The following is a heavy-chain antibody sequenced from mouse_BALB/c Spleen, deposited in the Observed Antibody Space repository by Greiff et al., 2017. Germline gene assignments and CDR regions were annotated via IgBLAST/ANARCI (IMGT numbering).Heavy chain of an antibody. V-gene: IGHV2-6-7*01. CDR3: AREIRGDGAWFAY. CDR2: IWGDGST. D-gene: IGHD2-13*01. CDR1: GFSLTGYG. J-gene: IGHJ3*01. Sequence: QVQLKESGPGLVAPSQSLSITCTVSGFSLTGYGVNWVRQPPGKGLEWLGMIWGDGSTDYNSALKSRLSISKDNSKSQVFLKMNSLQTDDTARYYCAREIRGDGAWFAYWGQGTLVTVSA.